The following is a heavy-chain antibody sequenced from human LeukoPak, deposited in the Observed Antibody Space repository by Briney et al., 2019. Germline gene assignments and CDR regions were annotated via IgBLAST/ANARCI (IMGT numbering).Heavy chain of an antibody. Sequence: PGGSLRLSCAASGFPLSSYAMSWVRQVPGKGLEWVSATSSSDDGTYHADSVRGRFTIYRDNFRNTLYLQMNSLRAEDTAVYYCAKALWDGIASFCDYWGQGTLVTVSS. CDR3: AKALWDGIASFCDY. CDR1: GFPLSSYA. CDR2: TSSSDDGT. V-gene: IGHV3-23*01. D-gene: IGHD3-10*01. J-gene: IGHJ4*02.